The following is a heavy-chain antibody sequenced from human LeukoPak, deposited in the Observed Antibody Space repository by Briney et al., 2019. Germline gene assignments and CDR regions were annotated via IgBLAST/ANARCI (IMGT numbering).Heavy chain of an antibody. V-gene: IGHV3-21*01. Sequence: KSGGSLRLSCAASGFTFSSYSMNWVRQAPGKGLEWVSSISSSSSYIYYADSVKGRFTISRDNAKNSLYLQMNSLRAEDTAVYYCARDVSGYYRNFDYWGQGTLVTVSS. D-gene: IGHD3-22*01. CDR3: ARDVSGYYRNFDY. CDR1: GFTFSSYS. CDR2: ISSSSSYI. J-gene: IGHJ4*02.